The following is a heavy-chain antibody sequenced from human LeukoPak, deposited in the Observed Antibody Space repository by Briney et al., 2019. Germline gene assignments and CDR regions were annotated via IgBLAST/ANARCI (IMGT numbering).Heavy chain of an antibody. CDR2: IWYGGSNK. Sequence: GGSLRLSCAASGFTFSSYGLHWVRQAPGKGLEWVAVIWYGGSNKYYADSVKGRFTISRDNSKNTLYLQMNGLRAEDTAVYYCAKDFSSGSYYQHYFDYWGQGTLVTVSS. CDR3: AKDFSSGSYYQHYFDY. CDR1: GFTFSSYG. D-gene: IGHD1-26*01. J-gene: IGHJ4*02. V-gene: IGHV3-30*02.